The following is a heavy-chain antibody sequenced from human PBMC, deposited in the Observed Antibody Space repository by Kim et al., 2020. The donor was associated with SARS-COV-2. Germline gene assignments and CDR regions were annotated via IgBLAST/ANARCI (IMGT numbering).Heavy chain of an antibody. Sequence: SETLSLTCTVSGGSISSYYWSWIRQPPGKGLEWIGYIYYSGSTNYNPSLKSRVTISVDTSKNQFSLKLSSVTAADTAVYYCAREGYYDSSGYYYAVGSHDAFDIWGQGTMVTVSS. V-gene: IGHV4-59*13. CDR1: GGSISSYY. J-gene: IGHJ3*02. CDR2: IYYSGST. CDR3: AREGYYDSSGYYYAVGSHDAFDI. D-gene: IGHD3-22*01.